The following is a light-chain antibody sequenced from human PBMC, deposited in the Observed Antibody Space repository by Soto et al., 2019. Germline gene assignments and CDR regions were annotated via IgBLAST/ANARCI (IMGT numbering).Light chain of an antibody. CDR3: QHNGRSGWT. Sequence: EIVLTQSPGTLSLSPGERATLSCRASQSVSSNYLSWYQQTPGQAPRLLIYGASSRATVIPDRFSGRGAATVSPLTISILEHEDFAVYYCQHNGRSGWTFGQGTKVEIK. J-gene: IGKJ1*01. V-gene: IGKV3-20*01. CDR2: GAS. CDR1: QSVSSNY.